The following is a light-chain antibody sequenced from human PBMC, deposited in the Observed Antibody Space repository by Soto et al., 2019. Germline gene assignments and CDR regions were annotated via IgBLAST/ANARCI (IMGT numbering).Light chain of an antibody. J-gene: IGKJ1*01. V-gene: IGKV3-15*01. CDR3: QQYKNWPWT. CDR2: DTS. CDR1: ESLDNK. Sequence: EIVMTQSPVSLSLSPGERATLSCRASESLDNKFAWHQQKPGQAPRLLIYDTSTRATGIPARFSGSGSGTEFTLTISSLQSEDFAVYYCQQYKNWPWTFGQGTKVEVK.